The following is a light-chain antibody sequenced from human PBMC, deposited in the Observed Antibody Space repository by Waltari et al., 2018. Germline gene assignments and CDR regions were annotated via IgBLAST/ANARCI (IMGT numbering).Light chain of an antibody. CDR2: DAS. Sequence: DTQLSQFPSTLAASVGDRVTIPRRAREAINKWLAWYQQKPGKAPKVLIYDASTLQSGVPSRFSGSGSGTEFTLTIDSLQPDDFATYYCQQYNRFSPFGQGTNVEVK. CDR3: QQYNRFSP. CDR1: EAINKW. V-gene: IGKV1-5*01. J-gene: IGKJ1*01.